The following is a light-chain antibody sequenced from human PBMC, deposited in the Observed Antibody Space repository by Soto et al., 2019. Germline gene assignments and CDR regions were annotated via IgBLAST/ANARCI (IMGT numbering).Light chain of an antibody. CDR1: QSIINNY. CDR3: HQYGSTPPYT. CDR2: GSS. J-gene: IGKJ2*01. V-gene: IGKV3-20*01. Sequence: EVVLTQSLGTLSLSPGERATLSCRASQSIINNYLAWYQQRPGQAPRLLIYGSSDRATGIPGRFSGSGSGTDFTLTISRLEPEDFAVYYCHQYGSTPPYTFGQGTKVEI.